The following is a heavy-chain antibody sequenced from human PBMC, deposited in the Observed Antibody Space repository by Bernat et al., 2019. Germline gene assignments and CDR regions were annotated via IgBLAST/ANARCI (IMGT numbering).Heavy chain of an antibody. Sequence: EVQLVESGGGLVQPGGSLRLSCAASGFTFSSYWMHWVRQAPGKGLVWVSRLNSDGSSTSYADSVKGGFTISRDNAKNTLYLKMNSLRAEDTAVYYCARDRVDTAMVANLNGFDPWGQGTLVTVSS. CDR1: GFTFSSYW. CDR3: ARDRVDTAMVANLNGFDP. CDR2: LNSDGSST. J-gene: IGHJ5*02. D-gene: IGHD5-18*01. V-gene: IGHV3-74*01.